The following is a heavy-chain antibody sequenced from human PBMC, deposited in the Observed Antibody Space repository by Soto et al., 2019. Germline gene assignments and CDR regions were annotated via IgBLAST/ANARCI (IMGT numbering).Heavy chain of an antibody. CDR1: GGSFSGYY. D-gene: IGHD6-6*01. Sequence: SETLSLTCAVYGGSFSGYYWSWIRQPPGKWLEWIGEINHSGSTNYNPSLKSRVTISVDTSKNQFSLKLSSVTAADTAVYYCARGGARGIAARPDWFDPWGQGTLVTVSS. V-gene: IGHV4-34*01. CDR2: INHSGST. J-gene: IGHJ5*02. CDR3: ARGGARGIAARPDWFDP.